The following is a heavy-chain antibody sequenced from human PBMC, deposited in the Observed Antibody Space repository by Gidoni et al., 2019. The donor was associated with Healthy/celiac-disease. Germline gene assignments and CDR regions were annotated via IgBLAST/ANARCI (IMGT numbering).Heavy chain of an antibody. Sequence: QVQLVESGGGVVQPGRSLRLSCAASGFTFSSYGMHWVRQAPGKGLEWVAGISYDGSNKYYADSVKGRFTISRDNSKNTLYLQMNSLRAEDTAVYYCAKDHQVTIFGVVSPLGYWGQGTLVTVSS. D-gene: IGHD3-3*01. V-gene: IGHV3-30*18. J-gene: IGHJ4*02. CDR3: AKDHQVTIFGVVSPLGY. CDR2: ISYDGSNK. CDR1: GFTFSSYG.